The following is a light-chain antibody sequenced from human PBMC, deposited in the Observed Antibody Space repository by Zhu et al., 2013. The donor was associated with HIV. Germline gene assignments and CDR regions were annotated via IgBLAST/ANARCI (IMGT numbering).Light chain of an antibody. CDR1: QGVANY. CDR3: QQYNNWPRT. CDR2: DAS. J-gene: IGKJ1*01. Sequence: ETVMTQSPATLSVSPGESATLSCRASQGVANYVAWYQHKPGQAPRLVIYDASRRATGIPARFSGSGSGTDFTLTISSLQSEDFAVYYCQQYNNWPRTFGQGTKVEIK. V-gene: IGKV3D-15*01.